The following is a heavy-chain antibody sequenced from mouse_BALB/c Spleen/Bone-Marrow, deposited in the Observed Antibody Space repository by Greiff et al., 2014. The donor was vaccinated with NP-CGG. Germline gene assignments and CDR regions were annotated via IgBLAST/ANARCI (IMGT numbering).Heavy chain of an antibody. Sequence: VQGVESGAELVRPGSSVKISCKASGYAFSNYWMNWMKQRPGQGLEWIGRIYPGDGDTNYNGEFKGKATLTADKSSNTAYMQLSSLTSEDSAVYFCASRGDYSYSMDYWGQGTSVTVSS. D-gene: IGHD1-1*01. CDR2: IYPGDGDT. CDR1: GYAFSNYW. CDR3: ASRGDYSYSMDY. V-gene: IGHV1-80*01. J-gene: IGHJ4*01.